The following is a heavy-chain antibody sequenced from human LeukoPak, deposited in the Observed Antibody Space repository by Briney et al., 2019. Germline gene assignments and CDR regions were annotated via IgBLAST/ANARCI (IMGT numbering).Heavy chain of an antibody. CDR2: IYYSGST. CDR1: GGSISSSSYY. D-gene: IGHD3-22*01. V-gene: IGHV4-39*01. CDR3: AKRGYDSSGYYYNWFDP. Sequence: PSETLSLTCTVSGGSISSSSYYWGWIRQPPGKGLELIGSIYYSGSTYYNPSLKSRVTISVDTSKNQFSLKLSSVTAADTAVYYCAKRGYDSSGYYYNWFDPWGQGTLVTVSS. J-gene: IGHJ5*02.